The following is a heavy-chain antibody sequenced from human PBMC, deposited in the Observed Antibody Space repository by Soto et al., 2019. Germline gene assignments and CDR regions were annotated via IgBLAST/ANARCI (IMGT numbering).Heavy chain of an antibody. CDR1: GGSIRISDYF. V-gene: IGHV4-39*01. D-gene: IGHD7-27*01. J-gene: IGHJ5*02. CDR2: VYHSGST. CDR3: ARDSGWFDP. Sequence: SETLSLTCTVSGGSIRISDYFWGWIRQPPGKALEWIASVYHSGSTYYNPSLKSRVTMSVDTSNNRFALTLNSVTAADTAVYYCARDSGWFDPWGQGTLVAVSS.